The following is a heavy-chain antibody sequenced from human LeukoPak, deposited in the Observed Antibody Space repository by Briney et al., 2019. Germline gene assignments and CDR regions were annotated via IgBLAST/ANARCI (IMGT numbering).Heavy chain of an antibody. V-gene: IGHV4-34*01. CDR3: TRGSIAYYYMDV. CDR1: GGSFSGYY. J-gene: IGHJ6*03. Sequence: SETLSLTCAVYGGSFSGYYWSWIRQPPGKGLEWIGEINHSGSTNYNPSLKSRFTISVDTSKNRFSLKLSSVTAADTAVYYCTRGSIAYYYMDVWGKGTTVTISS. CDR2: INHSGST. D-gene: IGHD3-22*01.